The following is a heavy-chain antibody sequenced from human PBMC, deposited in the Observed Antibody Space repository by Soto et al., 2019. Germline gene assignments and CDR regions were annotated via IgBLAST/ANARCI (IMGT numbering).Heavy chain of an antibody. D-gene: IGHD3-3*02. CDR2: IYHSGST. J-gene: IGHJ3*02. CDR3: ARSRGHFWRVGGAFDI. Sequence: SETLSLTCAVSGGSFSGYYWSWIRQPPGKGLEWIGEIYHSGSTNYNPSLKSRVTISVDKSKNQFSLKLSSVTAADTAVYYCARSRGHFWRVGGAFDIWGQGTMVTVSS. CDR1: GGSFSGYY. V-gene: IGHV4-34*01.